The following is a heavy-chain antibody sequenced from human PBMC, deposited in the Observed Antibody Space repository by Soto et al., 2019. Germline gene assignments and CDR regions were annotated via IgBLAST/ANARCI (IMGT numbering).Heavy chain of an antibody. Sequence: EWVGRIKNDPISYITDYAESVKGRFTISRDDSKNSLFLQMNSLTTEDTAIYYCADLKWSRSYLPWGQGTLVTVSS. V-gene: IGHV3-72*01. CDR2: IKNDPISYIT. D-gene: IGHD3-3*01. CDR3: ADLKWSRSYLP. J-gene: IGHJ1*01.